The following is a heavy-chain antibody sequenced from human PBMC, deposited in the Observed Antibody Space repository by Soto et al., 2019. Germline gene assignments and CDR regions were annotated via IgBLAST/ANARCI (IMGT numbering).Heavy chain of an antibody. Sequence: PGGSLRLSCAASGFTFDDYAMHWVRQAPGKGLEGVSGISWNSASIGYGDSVKGRFTISRDNAKNSLYLQMNSLRAEDTALYYCAKGIEVTGTNFEYWGQGTLVTVSS. J-gene: IGHJ4*02. D-gene: IGHD2-21*02. CDR3: AKGIEVTGTNFEY. V-gene: IGHV3-9*01. CDR1: GFTFDDYA. CDR2: ISWNSASI.